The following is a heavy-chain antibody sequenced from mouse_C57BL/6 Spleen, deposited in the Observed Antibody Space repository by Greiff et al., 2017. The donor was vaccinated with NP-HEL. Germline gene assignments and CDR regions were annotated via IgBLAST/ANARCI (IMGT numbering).Heavy chain of an antibody. CDR3: ARDLYDGYYGGAMDY. CDR1: GFTFSDYY. Sequence: DVKLVESEGGLVQPGSSMKLSCTASGFTFSDYYMAWVRQVPEKGLEWVANINYDGSSTYYLDSLKSRFIISRDNAKNILYLQMSSLKSEDTATYYCARDLYDGYYGGAMDYWGQGTSVTVSS. D-gene: IGHD2-3*01. V-gene: IGHV5-16*01. CDR2: INYDGSST. J-gene: IGHJ4*01.